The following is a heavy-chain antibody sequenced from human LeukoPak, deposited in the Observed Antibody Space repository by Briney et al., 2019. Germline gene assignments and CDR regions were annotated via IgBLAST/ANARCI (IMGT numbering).Heavy chain of an antibody. CDR2: LYHGDSDT. D-gene: IGHD6-13*01. Sequence: GESLKISCKGSGYSFSSYWIGWVRQIPGKGLEWMGILYHGDSDTRYSPSFQGQVTISAAKSIGTAYLQWSSLKASDTAMYYCVRRDGTSWSFDYWGQGTLVTVSS. CDR3: VRRDGTSWSFDY. CDR1: GYSFSSYW. V-gene: IGHV5-51*01. J-gene: IGHJ4*02.